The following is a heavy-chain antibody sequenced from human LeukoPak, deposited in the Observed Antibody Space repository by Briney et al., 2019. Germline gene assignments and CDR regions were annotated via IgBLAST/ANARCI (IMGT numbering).Heavy chain of an antibody. CDR3: AKDLDWNDVGYFDY. D-gene: IGHD1-1*01. CDR1: GFTFSSYA. Sequence: GGSLRLSCAASGFTFSSYAMSWVRQAPGKGLEWVSAISGSGGSTYYADSVKGRFTIYRDNSKNTLYLQMNSLRAEDTAVYYCAKDLDWNDVGYFDYWGQGTLVTVSS. J-gene: IGHJ4*02. V-gene: IGHV3-23*01. CDR2: ISGSGGST.